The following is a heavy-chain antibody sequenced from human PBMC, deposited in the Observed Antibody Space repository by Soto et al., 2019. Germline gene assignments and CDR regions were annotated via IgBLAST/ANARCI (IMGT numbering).Heavy chain of an antibody. D-gene: IGHD3-10*01. CDR2: SSNSGTFT. CDR1: GFSISDHY. Sequence: QVQLVESGGGLVKPGGSLRLTCAASGFSISDHYMSWIRQAPGKGLEWVSYSSNSGTFTKYADSVKGRFSISRDNAKNSLYLEINSLRGEDTAIYYCARSGDNYNGLDYWGKGTPVTVSS. CDR3: ARSGDNYNGLDY. V-gene: IGHV3-11*05. J-gene: IGHJ4*02.